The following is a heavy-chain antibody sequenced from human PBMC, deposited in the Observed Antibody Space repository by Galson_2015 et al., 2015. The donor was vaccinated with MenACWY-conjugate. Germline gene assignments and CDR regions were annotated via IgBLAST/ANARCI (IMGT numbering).Heavy chain of an antibody. CDR2: ISTSGGSA. D-gene: IGHD6-19*01. CDR1: GFTFGSYD. CDR3: ARDPQGLVPLNWFDS. Sequence: SLRLSCAASGFTFGSYDMSWVRQAPGKGLEWVSTISTSGGSAYSADSVKGRFTISRDNSKSTPYLQMNSLRAEDTAVYYCARDPQGLVPLNWFDSWGQGALVTVSS. V-gene: IGHV3-23*01. J-gene: IGHJ5*01.